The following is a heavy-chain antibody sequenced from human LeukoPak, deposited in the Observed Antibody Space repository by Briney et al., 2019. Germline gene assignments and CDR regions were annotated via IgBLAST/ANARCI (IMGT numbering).Heavy chain of an antibody. J-gene: IGHJ4*02. CDR3: AKDPGLSITMVRGVRFNY. Sequence: PSETLSLTCTVSGYSISSDYYWGWIRQPPGKGLEWIGSIYHSGSTYYKPSLKSRVTISVDTSKNQFSLKLSSVTAADTAVYYCAKDPGLSITMVRGVRFNYWGQGTLVTVSS. CDR2: IYHSGST. D-gene: IGHD3-10*01. V-gene: IGHV4-38-2*02. CDR1: GYSISSDYY.